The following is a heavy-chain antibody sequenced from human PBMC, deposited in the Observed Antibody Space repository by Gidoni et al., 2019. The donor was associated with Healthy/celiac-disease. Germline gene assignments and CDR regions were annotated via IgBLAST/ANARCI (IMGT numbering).Heavy chain of an antibody. CDR3: ARGRVDTAMVTGILEKLYYFDY. V-gene: IGHV4-34*01. D-gene: IGHD5-18*01. CDR2: INHSGST. J-gene: IGHJ4*02. Sequence: QVQLQQWGAGLLKPSETLSLTCAVSGGSFSGYYWSWIRQPPGKGLEWIGEINHSGSTNYNPSLKSRVTISVDTSKNQFSLKLSSVTAADTAVYYCARGRVDTAMVTGILEKLYYFDYWGQGTLVTVSS. CDR1: GGSFSGYY.